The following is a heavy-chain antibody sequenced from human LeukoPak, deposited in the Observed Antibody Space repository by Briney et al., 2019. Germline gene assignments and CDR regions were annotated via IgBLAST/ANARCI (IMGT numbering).Heavy chain of an antibody. J-gene: IGHJ4*02. CDR1: GYTFTSYY. CDR2: INSRGGDT. V-gene: IGHV1-46*01. CDR3: ARGGYGSGSYYDS. Sequence: ASVKVSCRASGYTFTSYYMHWVRQAPGQGLEWMGIINSRGGDTTYAQKFQGRVTMTRDTSTSTAYMELSSLRSEDTAVYYCARGGYGSGSYYDSWGQGTLVTVLS. D-gene: IGHD3-10*01.